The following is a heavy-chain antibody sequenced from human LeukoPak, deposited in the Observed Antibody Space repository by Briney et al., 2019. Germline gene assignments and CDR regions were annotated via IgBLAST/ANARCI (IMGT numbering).Heavy chain of an antibody. D-gene: IGHD2-2*01. CDR3: ARDRVNIVVVPAAMAYYYYYMDV. CDR1: LYTFTCYY. Sequence: ASVHVSYKASLYTFTCYYMHWVRQPPAQELEWMGWINPNSGGTNYAQKFPGRVTMTRDKSISTAYMELSRLRCDDTAVYYCARDRVNIVVVPAAMAYYYYYMDVWGKGTTVTVSS. J-gene: IGHJ6*03. V-gene: IGHV1-2*02. CDR2: INPNSGGT.